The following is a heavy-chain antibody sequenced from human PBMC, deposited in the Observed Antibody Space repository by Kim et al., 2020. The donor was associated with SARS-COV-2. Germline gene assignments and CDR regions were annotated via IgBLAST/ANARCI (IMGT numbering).Heavy chain of an antibody. Sequence: GNTGSAQKFQGRVSMTRNTTKSTAYMGLSSLRSEDAAVYYCARGLREFDPWGQGTLVTVSS. CDR3: ARGLREFDP. V-gene: IGHV1-8*01. CDR2: GNT. J-gene: IGHJ5*02.